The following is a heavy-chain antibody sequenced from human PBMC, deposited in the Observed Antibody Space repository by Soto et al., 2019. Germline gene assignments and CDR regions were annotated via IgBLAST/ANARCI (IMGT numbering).Heavy chain of an antibody. CDR2: TIPILGTT. J-gene: IGHJ4*02. Sequence: SVKVSCKASGDTFSSSAVSWVRQAPGQGLEWMGGTIPILGTTNYAQKFQGRVTITADEATSTAYMELSSLGSEDTAVYYCARGESSDTGEADWGQGTLVTVSS. CDR3: ARGESSDTGEAD. CDR1: GDTFSSSA. D-gene: IGHD5-18*01. V-gene: IGHV1-69*13.